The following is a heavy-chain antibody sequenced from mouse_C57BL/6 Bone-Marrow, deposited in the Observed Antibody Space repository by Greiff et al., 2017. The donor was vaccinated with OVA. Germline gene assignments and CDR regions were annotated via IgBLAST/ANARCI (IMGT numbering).Heavy chain of an antibody. D-gene: IGHD1-1*01. V-gene: IGHV1-85*01. CDR2: IYPRDGST. CDR1: GYTFTSYD. CDR3: AIEGYYYGSSYDY. J-gene: IGHJ2*01. Sequence: QVQLQQSGPELVKPGASVKLSCKASGYTFTSYDINWVKQRPGQGLEWIGWIYPRDGSTKYNEKFKVKATLTVDTSSSTAYMELHSLTSEDSAVYFCAIEGYYYGSSYDYWGQGTTLTVSA.